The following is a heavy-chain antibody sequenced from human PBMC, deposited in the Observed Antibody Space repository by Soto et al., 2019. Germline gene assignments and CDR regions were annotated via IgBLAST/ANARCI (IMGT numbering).Heavy chain of an antibody. J-gene: IGHJ6*02. CDR2: ISYDGSNK. V-gene: IGHV3-30*18. CDR3: AKDLYDFWSGYYAYGMDV. D-gene: IGHD3-3*01. CDR1: GFTFSSYG. Sequence: XGSLGLSCAASGFTFSSYGMHGVRQAPGKGLEWVAVISYDGSNKYYADSVKGRFTISRDNSKNTLYLQMNSLRAEDTAVYYCAKDLYDFWSGYYAYGMDVWGQGTTVTVSS.